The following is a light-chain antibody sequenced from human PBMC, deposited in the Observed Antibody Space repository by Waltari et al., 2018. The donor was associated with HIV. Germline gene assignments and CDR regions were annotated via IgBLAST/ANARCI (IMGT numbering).Light chain of an antibody. CDR1: QSISTS. J-gene: IGKJ1*01. V-gene: IGKV1-5*03. CDR2: KAS. Sequence: DIQLTQSPSTLSASIGDRVTITCRVSQSISTSLAWYQQKPGKAPKLLIYKASSLNSGVPSRFSGRGSGTDFTLTISSLQSDDFATYYCQQYNPYSTFGQGTKVELK. CDR3: QQYNPYST.